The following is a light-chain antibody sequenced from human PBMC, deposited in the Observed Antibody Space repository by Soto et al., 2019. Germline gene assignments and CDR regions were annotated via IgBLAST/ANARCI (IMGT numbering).Light chain of an antibody. CDR2: DAS. V-gene: IGKV3-20*01. CDR3: QQYSSSPRT. J-gene: IGKJ5*01. CDR1: QTISSGF. Sequence: TQSPSTLPASVGDRVTITCRASQTISSGFLAWYQQKVGQAPRLLIYDASNRATGVPDRFSGSGSGTDFSLTISRLEPEDFAVYHCQQYSSSPRTFGQGTRLEIK.